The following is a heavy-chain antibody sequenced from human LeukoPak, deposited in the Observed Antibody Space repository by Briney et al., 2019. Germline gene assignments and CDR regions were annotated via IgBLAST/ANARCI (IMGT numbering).Heavy chain of an antibody. CDR2: IYYSGST. D-gene: IGHD2-15*01. J-gene: IGHJ5*02. V-gene: IGHV4-59*01. CDR3: ARVLASTAWFDP. CDR1: GGSINSYY. Sequence: SETLSLTCTVSGGSINSYYWSWIRQPPGKGLEWIGYIYYSGSTNYSPSLKGRVTISVDTSKNQFSLKLSSVTAADTAVYYCARVLASTAWFDPWGQGTLVTVSS.